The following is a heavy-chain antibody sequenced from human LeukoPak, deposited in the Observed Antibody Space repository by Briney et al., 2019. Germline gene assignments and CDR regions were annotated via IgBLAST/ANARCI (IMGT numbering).Heavy chain of an antibody. V-gene: IGHV1-46*01. CDR1: GYTFTPYY. CDR2: INPSGGSK. CDR3: ARDRSPNIAEVFDY. J-gene: IGHJ4*02. Sequence: ASVKVSCKASGYTFTPYYIHWVRQAPGQGLEWMGIINPSGGSKTYAQRFQGRVTMTRDTSTNTAYMELSSLRSEDTAVYYCARDRSPNIAEVFDYWGQGTLVIVSS. D-gene: IGHD1/OR15-1a*01.